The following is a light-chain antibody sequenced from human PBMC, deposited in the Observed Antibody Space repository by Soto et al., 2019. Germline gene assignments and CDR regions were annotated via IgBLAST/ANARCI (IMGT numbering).Light chain of an antibody. CDR1: QSVSSY. J-gene: IGKJ1*01. CDR3: QQRSNWPRT. V-gene: IGKV3-11*01. Sequence: EIVLTQSPATLPLSPGERATLSCRASQSVSSYLAWYQQKPGQAPRLLIYDASNMATGIPARFSGSGSGTDFTLTISGLEPVDFAVYYCQQRSNWPRTFGQGTKVEI. CDR2: DAS.